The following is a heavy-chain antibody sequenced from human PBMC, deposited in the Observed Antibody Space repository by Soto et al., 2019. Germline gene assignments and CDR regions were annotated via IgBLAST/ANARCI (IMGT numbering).Heavy chain of an antibody. D-gene: IGHD6-19*01. J-gene: IGHJ5*02. Sequence: QGQLMQSGAEVKKPGASVKVSCKASGYTFNSHAIHWMRQAPGQRLEWMGWINAGNGNTNYSEKFKGRVSLTRDTVATTVYIELTSLTSEDTGVYYCARDQSGIGWYVDWFDPWGQGTLVTVSS. CDR3: ARDQSGIGWYVDWFDP. V-gene: IGHV1-3*01. CDR1: GYTFNSHA. CDR2: INAGNGNT.